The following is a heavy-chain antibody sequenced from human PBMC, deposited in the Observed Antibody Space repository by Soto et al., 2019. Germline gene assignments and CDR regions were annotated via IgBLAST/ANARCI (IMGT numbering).Heavy chain of an antibody. D-gene: IGHD4-17*01. CDR1: GGTFSSYA. CDR2: IIPIFGTA. Sequence: GASVKVSCKASGGTFSSYAISWVRQAPGQGLEWMGGIIPIFGTANYAQKFQGRVTITADESTSTAYMELSSLRSEYTAVYYCASEGDYEVRGAFDIWGQGTMVTVSS. CDR3: ASEGDYEVRGAFDI. V-gene: IGHV1-69*13. J-gene: IGHJ3*02.